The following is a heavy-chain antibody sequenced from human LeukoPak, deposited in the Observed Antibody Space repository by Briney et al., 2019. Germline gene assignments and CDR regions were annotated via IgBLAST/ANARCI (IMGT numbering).Heavy chain of an antibody. V-gene: IGHV4-34*01. Sequence: PSETLSLTCAVYGGSFSGYYWSWIRQPPGKGLEWIGEINHSGTTNYNPSLKSRITISIDTSKDQFSLKLSSVTAADTAVYYCASSREYSSRLWHYYMDVWGKGTPVTVSS. J-gene: IGHJ6*03. D-gene: IGHD6-13*01. CDR3: ASSREYSSRLWHYYMDV. CDR2: INHSGTT. CDR1: GGSFSGYY.